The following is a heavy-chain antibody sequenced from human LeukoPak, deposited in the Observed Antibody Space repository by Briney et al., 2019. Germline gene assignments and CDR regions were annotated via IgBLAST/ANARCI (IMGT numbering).Heavy chain of an antibody. CDR3: ARHSRTIFGVGY. CDR1: SDSISSDY. Sequence: PSETPSLTCTVSSDSISSDYWSWIRQPPGKGLEWIGYIYYSGSTNYNPSLKSRVTISVDTSKNQFSLKLRSVTAADTAIYYCARHSRTIFGVGYWGQGTLVTVSS. D-gene: IGHD3-3*01. V-gene: IGHV4-59*08. J-gene: IGHJ4*02. CDR2: IYYSGST.